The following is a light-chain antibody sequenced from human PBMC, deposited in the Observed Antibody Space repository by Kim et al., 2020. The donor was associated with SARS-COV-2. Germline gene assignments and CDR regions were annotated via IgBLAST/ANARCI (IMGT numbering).Light chain of an antibody. CDR1: QSISSW. Sequence: ASVGDRVTITCRASQSISSWLAWYQQKPGKAPKLLIYDASSLESGVPSRFSGSGSGTEFTLTISSLQPDDFATYYCQQYNSFITFGQGTRLEIK. J-gene: IGKJ5*01. V-gene: IGKV1-5*01. CDR2: DAS. CDR3: QQYNSFIT.